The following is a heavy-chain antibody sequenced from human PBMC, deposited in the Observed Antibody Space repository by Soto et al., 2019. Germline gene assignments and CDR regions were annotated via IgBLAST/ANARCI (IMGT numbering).Heavy chain of an antibody. CDR1: GFTVSSYY. Sequence: GGSLRLSCAASGFTVSSYYMSWVRQAPGKGLEWVSIINSGSSTDYADSVKGRFTISRDNAKNSLYLQMNSLRAEDTAVYYCARDREDCSSTSYYYYYGMDVWGQGTTVTVSS. D-gene: IGHD2-2*01. CDR3: ARDREDCSSTSYYYYYGMDV. J-gene: IGHJ6*02. V-gene: IGHV3-66*01. CDR2: INSGSST.